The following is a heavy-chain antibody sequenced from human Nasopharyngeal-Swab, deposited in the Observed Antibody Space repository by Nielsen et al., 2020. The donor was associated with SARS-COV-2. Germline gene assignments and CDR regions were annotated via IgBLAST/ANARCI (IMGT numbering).Heavy chain of an antibody. CDR3: TTDFYFDY. CDR2: IGDKDHNYAT. J-gene: IGHJ4*02. Sequence: WIRQPPGKGLEWVGRIGDKDHNYATTYGASVQGRFTISRDDSKNTAFLQMDSLKTGDTALYYCTTDFYFDYWGQGTLVTVSS. V-gene: IGHV3-73*01.